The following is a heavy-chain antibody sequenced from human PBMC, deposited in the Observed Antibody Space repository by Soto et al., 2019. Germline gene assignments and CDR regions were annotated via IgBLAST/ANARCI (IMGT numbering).Heavy chain of an antibody. Sequence: EVQLVESGGGLVQPGGSLRLSCAASGFTFGSYWMSWVRQAPGKGLEWVANIKQDGSEKYYVDSVKGRFTISRDNAKNSLYLQMNSLRAEDTAVYYCAREHWIFDYWGQGTLVTVSS. J-gene: IGHJ4*02. D-gene: IGHD1-1*01. CDR3: AREHWIFDY. V-gene: IGHV3-7*01. CDR1: GFTFGSYW. CDR2: IKQDGSEK.